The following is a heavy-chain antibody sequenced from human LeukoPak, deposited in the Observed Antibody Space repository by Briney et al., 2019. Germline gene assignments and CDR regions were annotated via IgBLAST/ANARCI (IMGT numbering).Heavy chain of an antibody. CDR3: ARGSSGGSYLPYYFDY. V-gene: IGHV1-2*02. J-gene: IGHJ4*02. D-gene: IGHD1-26*01. CDR1: GYTFTGHY. Sequence: GASVKVSCKASGYTFTGHYIHWVRQAPGQGLEWMGWINPNSGGTNYAQKFQGRVTMARDTSISTAYMELSSLRSDDTALYYCARGSSGGSYLPYYFDYWGQGTLVTVSS. CDR2: INPNSGGT.